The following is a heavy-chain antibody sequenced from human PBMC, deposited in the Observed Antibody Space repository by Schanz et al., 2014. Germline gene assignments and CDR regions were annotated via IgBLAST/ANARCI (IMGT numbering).Heavy chain of an antibody. D-gene: IGHD3-10*01. J-gene: IGHJ6*03. Sequence: VQLVESGGGLVQPGGSLKLSCAASGFNFSNYDIHWVRQAPGKGLEWVALISHDGNNKHYVDSVEGRFTISRDNSKSMLFLEMSSLRVEDTAVYYCVREENYPSFLGYYYYMDVWGKGTSVTVSS. CDR2: ISHDGNNK. CDR1: GFNFSNYD. V-gene: IGHV3-30-3*01. CDR3: VREENYPSFLGYYYYMDV.